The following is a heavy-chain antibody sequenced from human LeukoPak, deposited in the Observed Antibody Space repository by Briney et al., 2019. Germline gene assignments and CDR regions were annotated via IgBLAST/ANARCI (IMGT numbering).Heavy chain of an antibody. D-gene: IGHD3-10*01. V-gene: IGHV3-11*05. Sequence: GGSLRLSSAASKFTFSNYYMSWIRQAPGKGLEWVSYISSSSTYTDYADSVKGRFTISRDNAKNSLYLQMNSLRAEDTAVYYCARGRGSGSRWGGAFDIWGQGTVVTVSS. CDR1: KFTFSNYY. J-gene: IGHJ3*02. CDR2: ISSSSTYT. CDR3: ARGRGSGSRWGGAFDI.